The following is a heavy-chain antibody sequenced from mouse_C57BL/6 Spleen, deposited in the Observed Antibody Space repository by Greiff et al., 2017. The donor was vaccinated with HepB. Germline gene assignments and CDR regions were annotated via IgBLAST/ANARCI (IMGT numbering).Heavy chain of an antibody. J-gene: IGHJ1*03. CDR1: GYAFSSYW. CDR2: IYPGDGDT. D-gene: IGHD4-1*01. CDR3: ARFLGRPYWYFDV. Sequence: QVQLKESGAELVKPGASVKISCKASGYAFSSYWMNWVKQRPGKGLEWIGQIYPGDGDTNYNGKFKGKATLTADKSSSTAYMQLSSLTSEDSAVYFCARFLGRPYWYFDVWGTGTTVTVSS. V-gene: IGHV1-80*01.